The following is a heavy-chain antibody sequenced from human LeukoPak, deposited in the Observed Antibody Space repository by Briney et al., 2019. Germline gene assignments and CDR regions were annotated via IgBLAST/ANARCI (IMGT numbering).Heavy chain of an antibody. CDR3: TRTWPGNTCFNF. V-gene: IGHV3-15*01. CDR1: GFNFNDAW. J-gene: IGHJ4*02. CDR2: IKSISYGGTI. Sequence: GGSLRLSCATSGFNFNDAWMNWVRQAPGKELEWLGRIKSISYGGTIDYAAPVKGRFTISRDDSKNTLYLQMDSLETEDTAIYYCTRTWPGNTCFNFWGQGTLVTVSS. D-gene: IGHD1-7*01.